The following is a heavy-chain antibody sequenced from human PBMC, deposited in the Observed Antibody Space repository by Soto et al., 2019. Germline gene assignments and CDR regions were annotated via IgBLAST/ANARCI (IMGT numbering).Heavy chain of an antibody. J-gene: IGHJ4*02. V-gene: IGHV3-7*04. CDR1: GFSFSSYW. CDR2: IKQDGSDK. Sequence: GGSLRLSCAASGFSFSSYWMTWVRQAPGKGLEWVANIKQDGSDKYYVDSVKVRFTISRDNAKDSLHLQINSLRAAETAVYYCGRSRYGGCLDFSGQGTLVTVSS. D-gene: IGHD4-17*01. CDR3: GRSRYGGCLDF.